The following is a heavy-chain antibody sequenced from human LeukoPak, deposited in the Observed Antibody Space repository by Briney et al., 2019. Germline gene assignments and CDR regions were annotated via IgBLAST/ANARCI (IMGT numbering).Heavy chain of an antibody. Sequence: SETLSLTCTVSGGSISSSSYCWGWIRQPPGMGLEWIGTIYYSGSTYYNPSVKSRVTISVDTSKNQFSLKLSSVTAADTAVYYCAGRRVVTRPFDYWGQGTLVTVSS. CDR3: AGRRVVTRPFDY. CDR2: IYYSGST. J-gene: IGHJ4*02. V-gene: IGHV4-39*01. D-gene: IGHD4-23*01. CDR1: GGSISSSSYC.